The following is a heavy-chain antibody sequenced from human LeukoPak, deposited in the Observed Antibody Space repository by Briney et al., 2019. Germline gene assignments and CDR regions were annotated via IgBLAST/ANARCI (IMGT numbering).Heavy chain of an antibody. Sequence: ASVTVSCKPSGYTFTSYYMHWVRQAPGQGLEWMGIINPSGGSTSYAQKFQGRVTMTRDTSTSTVYMELSSLRSEDTAVYYCARDHEYYYGSGSYYPGGCDYWGQGTLVTVSS. CDR1: GYTFTSYY. J-gene: IGHJ4*02. CDR2: INPSGGST. V-gene: IGHV1-46*01. CDR3: ARDHEYYYGSGSYYPGGCDY. D-gene: IGHD3-10*01.